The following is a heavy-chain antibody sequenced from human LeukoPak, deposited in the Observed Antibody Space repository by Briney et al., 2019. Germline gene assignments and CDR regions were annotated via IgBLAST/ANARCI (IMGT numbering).Heavy chain of an antibody. CDR2: ISWNRNNI. J-gene: IGHJ4*02. CDR1: GFTFDDYA. Sequence: PGGSLRLSCAACGFTFDDYAMHWLRQAPGKGLEGVSGISWNRNNIGYADSVKGRFTISSDNAQNSVHLQTNIRRSDDMALFYCVEDGRGREDYLDHWGQGTLVTVSS. D-gene: IGHD1-26*01. V-gene: IGHV3-9*03. CDR3: VEDGRGREDYLDH.